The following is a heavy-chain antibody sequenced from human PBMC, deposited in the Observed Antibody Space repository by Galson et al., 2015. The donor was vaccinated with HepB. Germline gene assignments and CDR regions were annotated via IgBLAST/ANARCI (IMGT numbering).Heavy chain of an antibody. CDR3: ARPWYSGSDPPDGVHF. CDR1: GYSFSNYW. D-gene: IGHD1-26*01. J-gene: IGHJ3*01. Sequence: QSGAEVKKPGESLKISCKGSGYSFSNYWIAWVRYMPGKGLEWMGIIYPSDPDIRYSPPFQGQVIITADKSISTVYLQWSSLKASDIAMYYWARPWYSGSDPPDGVHFWGRGTMVTVSS. CDR2: IYPSDPDI. V-gene: IGHV5-51*01.